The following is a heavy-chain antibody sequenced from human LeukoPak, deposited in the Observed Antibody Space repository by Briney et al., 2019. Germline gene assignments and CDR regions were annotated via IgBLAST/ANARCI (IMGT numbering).Heavy chain of an antibody. V-gene: IGHV1-69*05. CDR2: IIPIFGTA. D-gene: IGHD3-10*01. CDR3: ASAKITMVRGEGREFDY. J-gene: IGHJ4*02. Sequence: SVKVSCKASGGTFSSYAISWVRQAPGQGLEWMGRIIPIFGTANYAQKFQGGVTITTDESTSTAYMELSSLRSEDTAVYYCASAKITMVRGEGREFDYWGQGTLVTVSS. CDR1: GGTFSSYA.